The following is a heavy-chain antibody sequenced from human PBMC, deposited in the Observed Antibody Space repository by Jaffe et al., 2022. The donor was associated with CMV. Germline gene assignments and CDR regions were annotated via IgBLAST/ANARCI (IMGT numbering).Heavy chain of an antibody. CDR3: ARAFYGDNDPSHFHY. V-gene: IGHV3-21*02. J-gene: IGHJ4*02. Sequence: EVQLAESGGGLVKPGESLRLSCAASGFTFSRYTMNWVRQAPGKGLEWVSSISGNGFYIYYADSVKGRFTISRDNAKNSLYLQIHSLRADDTAMYYCARAFYGDNDPSHFHYWGQGTLVTVSS. CDR2: ISGNGFYI. CDR1: GFTFSRYT. D-gene: IGHD4-17*01.